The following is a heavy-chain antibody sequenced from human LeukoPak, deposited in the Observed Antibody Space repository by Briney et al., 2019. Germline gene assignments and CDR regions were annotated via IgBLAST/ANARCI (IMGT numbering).Heavy chain of an antibody. CDR2: MNPNSGNT. CDR3: ARAKKGWLRLSYWYFDL. CDR1: GYTFTSYD. J-gene: IGHJ2*01. V-gene: IGHV1-8*01. D-gene: IGHD5-12*01. Sequence: ASVKVSCKASGYTFTSYDINWVRQATGQGLEWMGWMNPNSGNTGYAQKFQGRVTMTRNTSISTAYMELSSLRSEDTAVYYCARAKKGWLRLSYWYFDLWGRGTWSLSPQ.